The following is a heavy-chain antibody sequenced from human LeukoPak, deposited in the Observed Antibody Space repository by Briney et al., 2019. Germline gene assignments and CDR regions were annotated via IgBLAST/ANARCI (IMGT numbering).Heavy chain of an antibody. J-gene: IGHJ5*02. CDR1: GGSISSGGYY. D-gene: IGHD2-2*02. Sequence: PSETLSLTYTVSGGSISSGGYYWSWIRQHPGKGLEWIGYIYYSGSTYYNPSLKSRVTISVDTSKNQFSLKLSSVTAADTAVYYCAREKGVVVPAAIIGRWFDPWGQGTLVTVSS. CDR2: IYYSGST. V-gene: IGHV4-31*03. CDR3: AREKGVVVPAAIIGRWFDP.